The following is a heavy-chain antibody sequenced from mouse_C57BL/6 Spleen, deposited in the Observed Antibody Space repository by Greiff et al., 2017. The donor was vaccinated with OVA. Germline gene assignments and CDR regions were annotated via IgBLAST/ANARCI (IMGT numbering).Heavy chain of an antibody. CDR3: ERRHPRTVTRDYYAMDY. V-gene: IGHV1-55*01. Sequence: QVQLQQPGAELVKPGASVKMSCKASGYTFTSYWITWVKQRPGQGLEWIGDIYPGSGSTNYNEKFKSKATLTVDTSSSTAYMQLSSLTSEDSAVYYCERRHPRTVTRDYYAMDYWGQGTSVTVSS. CDR2: IYPGSGST. D-gene: IGHD2-12*01. CDR1: GYTFTSYW. J-gene: IGHJ4*01.